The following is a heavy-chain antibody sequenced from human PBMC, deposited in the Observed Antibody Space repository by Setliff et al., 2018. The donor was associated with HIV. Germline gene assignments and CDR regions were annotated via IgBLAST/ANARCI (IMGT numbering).Heavy chain of an antibody. CDR3: ATDAYHDFLTGPTPGAFDI. J-gene: IGHJ3*02. Sequence: SVKVSCKASGGTFSSYAISWVRQAPGQGLEWMGGIIPIFGTANYAQKFQGRVTITTDESTSTAYMELSSLRSEDAAVYYCATDAYHDFLTGPTPGAFDIWGQGTVVTVSS. CDR1: GGTFSSYA. V-gene: IGHV1-69*05. CDR2: IIPIFGTA. D-gene: IGHD3-9*01.